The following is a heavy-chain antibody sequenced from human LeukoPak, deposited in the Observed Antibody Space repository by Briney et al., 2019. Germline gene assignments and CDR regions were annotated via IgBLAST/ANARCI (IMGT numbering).Heavy chain of an antibody. CDR3: AGQARPGSAEGAFDI. J-gene: IGHJ3*02. CDR2: ISTAGDP. Sequence: PGGSLRLSRTASGFTFSSYDMHWVRQDKGKGLEWVSAISTAGDPYYLGSVKGRFTISRENAKNSFYLQMNSLRAGDTAVYYCAGQARPGSAEGAFDIWGQGTMVTVSS. D-gene: IGHD2-2*01. V-gene: IGHV3-13*05. CDR1: GFTFSSYD.